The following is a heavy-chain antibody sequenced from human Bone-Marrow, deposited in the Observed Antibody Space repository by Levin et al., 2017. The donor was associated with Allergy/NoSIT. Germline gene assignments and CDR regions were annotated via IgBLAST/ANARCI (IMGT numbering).Heavy chain of an antibody. V-gene: IGHV3-30-3*01. Sequence: GGSLRLSCVGSGFTLGSSDLHWVRQAPGKGLEWVALIPKDGTRMYYADSVKDRFTISRDNSKSSLYLQMNSLRPEDTAVYYCAPDGDSSRTRGYYLYWYVSRWGRGTLVTVS. J-gene: IGHJ2*01. D-gene: IGHD3-22*01. CDR3: APDGDSSRTRGYYLYWYVSR. CDR2: IPKDGTRM. CDR1: GFTLGSSD.